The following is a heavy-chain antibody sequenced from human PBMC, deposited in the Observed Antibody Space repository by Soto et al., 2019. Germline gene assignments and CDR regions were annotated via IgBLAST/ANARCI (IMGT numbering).Heavy chain of an antibody. J-gene: IGHJ6*02. Sequence: GGSLRLSCAASGFTFSSYSMNWVRQAPGKGLEWVSSISSSSSYIYYADSVKGRFTISRDNAKNSLYLQMNSLRAEDTAVYDCARDFPAVAGGGHYYGMDVWGQGTTVTVSS. CDR2: ISSSSSYI. D-gene: IGHD6-19*01. V-gene: IGHV3-21*01. CDR3: ARDFPAVAGGGHYYGMDV. CDR1: GFTFSSYS.